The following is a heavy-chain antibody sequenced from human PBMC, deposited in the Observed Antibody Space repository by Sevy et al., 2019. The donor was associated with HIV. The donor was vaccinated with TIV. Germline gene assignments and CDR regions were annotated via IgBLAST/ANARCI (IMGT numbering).Heavy chain of an antibody. V-gene: IGHV1-46*02. D-gene: IGHD1-26*01. CDR3: AGGDGTGRCFDY. Sequence: ASVKVSCKASGYTFNNYYIHWVRQAPGQGLQWMGVINPTSSSTYYPPKFQGRVTMTRDTSTSTVSMDLSSRRSEDTAVDYCAGGDGTGRCFDYWGQGTLVTVSS. CDR2: INPTSSST. J-gene: IGHJ4*02. CDR1: GYTFNNYY.